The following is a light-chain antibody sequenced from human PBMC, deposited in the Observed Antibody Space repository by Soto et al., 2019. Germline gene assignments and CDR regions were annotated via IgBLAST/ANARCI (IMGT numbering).Light chain of an antibody. CDR3: RSYTNINTRACV. CDR2: EVT. Sequence: QSALTQPASVSGSPGQSITISCTGTSGDIGSYNRVSWYQQHPGKAPKLIIYEVTDRPSGVSNRCSGSKSGNTASLTISGLQAEDEAEYYCRSYTNINTRACVFGTGTKLTVL. CDR1: SGDIGSYNR. V-gene: IGLV2-14*01. J-gene: IGLJ1*01.